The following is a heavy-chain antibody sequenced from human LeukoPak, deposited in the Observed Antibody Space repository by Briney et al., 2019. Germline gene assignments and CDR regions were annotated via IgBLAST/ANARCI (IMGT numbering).Heavy chain of an antibody. V-gene: IGHV3-48*03. CDR2: ISSSGSTI. CDR1: GFTFSSYE. D-gene: IGHD3-22*01. CDR3: AREPPVVVVITWGDAFDI. Sequence: PGGSLRLSCAASGFTFSSYEMNWVRQAPGKGLEWVSYISSSGSTIYYADSVRGRFTISRDNAKNSLYLQMNSLRAEDTAVYYLAREPPVVVVITWGDAFDIGAKGTMVTVSS. J-gene: IGHJ3*02.